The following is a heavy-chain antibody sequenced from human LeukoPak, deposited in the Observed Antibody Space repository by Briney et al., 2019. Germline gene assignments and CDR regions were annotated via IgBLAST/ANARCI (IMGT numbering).Heavy chain of an antibody. D-gene: IGHD6-19*01. CDR1: GFTFDDYA. V-gene: IGHV3-43D*03. Sequence: GSLRLSCAASGFTFDDYAMHWVRQVPGKGLEWVSLISWDGGSTYYADSVKGRFSISRDNSKNSLYLQMNSLRAEDTALYYCVKDKGPGSGWPIDYWGQGTLVTVSS. J-gene: IGHJ4*02. CDR3: VKDKGPGSGWPIDY. CDR2: ISWDGGST.